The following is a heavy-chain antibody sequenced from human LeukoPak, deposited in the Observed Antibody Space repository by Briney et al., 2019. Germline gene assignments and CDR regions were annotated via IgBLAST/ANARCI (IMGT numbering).Heavy chain of an antibody. Sequence: PGGSLRLSCAASGFTFSSYWMSWVRQAPGKGLEWVANIKQDGSEKYYVDSVKGRFTISRDNAKNSLYLQMNSLRVEDTAVYYCARVEEGILTGYFDYWGQGTLVTVSS. V-gene: IGHV3-7*01. CDR3: ARVEEGILTGYFDY. CDR1: GFTFSSYW. CDR2: IKQDGSEK. D-gene: IGHD3-9*01. J-gene: IGHJ4*02.